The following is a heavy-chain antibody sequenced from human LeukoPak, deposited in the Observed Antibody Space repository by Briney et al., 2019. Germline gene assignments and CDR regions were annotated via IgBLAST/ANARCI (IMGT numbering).Heavy chain of an antibody. V-gene: IGHV3-53*01. CDR1: GFTVSINY. CDR3: ALGSIPSGNY. D-gene: IGHD2-2*02. Sequence: RGYLRLSCTASGFTVSINYMSWVRQAPGKGLEWVSVIYSGGSTYYADSVKGRFTISRDNSKNTLYLQMNSLRAEDTAVYYCALGSIPSGNYWGQGTLVTVSS. J-gene: IGHJ4*02. CDR2: IYSGGST.